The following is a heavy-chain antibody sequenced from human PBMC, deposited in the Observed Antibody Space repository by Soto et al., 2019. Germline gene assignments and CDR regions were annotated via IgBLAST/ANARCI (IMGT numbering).Heavy chain of an antibody. Sequence: EVQLVQSGAEVKKPGESLKISCECSGYSFTTYWIAWVRQTPGKGLEWMGIIYPADSDTRYSPSFQGQVTISADESISTAYLQRSSLTASDTAVYYCVSHVDYADVRHFDYWGQGTLVTVSA. CDR1: GYSFTTYW. CDR2: IYPADSDT. J-gene: IGHJ4*02. CDR3: VSHVDYADVRHFDY. V-gene: IGHV5-51*01. D-gene: IGHD4-17*01.